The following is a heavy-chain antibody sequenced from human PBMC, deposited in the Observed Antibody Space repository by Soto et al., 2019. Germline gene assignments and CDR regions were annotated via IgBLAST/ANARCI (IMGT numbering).Heavy chain of an antibody. CDR2: INAGNGNT. CDR1: GYTFTSYA. V-gene: IGHV1-3*01. Sequence: ASVKVSCKACGYTFTSYAMHWVRQAPGQRLEWMGWINAGNGNTKYSQEFQGRVTITRDTSASTAYMELSSLRSEDTAVYYCARDPSYYGMNVWGQGTTVTVSS. CDR3: ARDPSYYGMNV. J-gene: IGHJ6*02.